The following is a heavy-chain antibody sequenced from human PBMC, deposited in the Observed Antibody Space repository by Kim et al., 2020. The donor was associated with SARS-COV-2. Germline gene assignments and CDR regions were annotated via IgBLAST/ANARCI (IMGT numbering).Heavy chain of an antibody. CDR3: ARGYNRLYSYYYYGMDV. J-gene: IGHJ6*01. D-gene: IGHD1-20*01. CDR1: GGSFSGYY. Sequence: SETLSLTCAVYGGSFSGYYWSWIRQPPGKGLEWIGEINHSGSTNYNPSLKSRVTISVDTSKNQFSLKLSSVTAADTAVYYCARGYNRLYSYYYYGMDVWG. V-gene: IGHV4-34*01. CDR2: INHSGST.